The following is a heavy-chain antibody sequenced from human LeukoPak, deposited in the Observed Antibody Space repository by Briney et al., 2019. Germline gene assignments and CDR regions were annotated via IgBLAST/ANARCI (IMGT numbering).Heavy chain of an antibody. CDR2: IYYSGST. J-gene: IGHJ4*02. V-gene: IGHV4-39*07. Sequence: SETLSLTCTVSGGSISSSSYYWGWIRQPPGKGLEWIGCIYYSGSTYYNPSLKSRVTISVDTSKNQFSLKLSSVTAADTAVYYCARERITMIVVDPYFDYWGQGTLVTVSS. CDR3: ARERITMIVVDPYFDY. CDR1: GGSISSSSYY. D-gene: IGHD3-22*01.